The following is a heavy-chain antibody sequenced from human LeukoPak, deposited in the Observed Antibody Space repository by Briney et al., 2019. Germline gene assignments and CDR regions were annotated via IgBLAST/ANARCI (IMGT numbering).Heavy chain of an antibody. Sequence: GGSLRLSCAASGFTFSSYAMSWVRQAPGKGLEWVSAISGSGGSTYYADSVKGRFTISRDNSKNTLYLQMNSLRAGDTAVYYCAKSVTYCGGDCYSPLDYWGQGTLVTVSS. J-gene: IGHJ4*02. V-gene: IGHV3-23*01. CDR1: GFTFSSYA. CDR3: AKSVTYCGGDCYSPLDY. D-gene: IGHD2-21*02. CDR2: ISGSGGST.